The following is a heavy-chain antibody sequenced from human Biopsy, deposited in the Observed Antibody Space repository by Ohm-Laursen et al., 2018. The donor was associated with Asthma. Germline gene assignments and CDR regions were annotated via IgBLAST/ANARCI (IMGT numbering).Heavy chain of an antibody. V-gene: IGHV3-30*03. CDR1: GFTFGDYW. CDR3: ARTHERWTSIQDDALDI. CDR2: ISYDGGNK. D-gene: IGHD4-23*01. J-gene: IGHJ3*02. Sequence: SLRLSCTASGFTFGDYWMSWVRQVPGKGLEWVAVISYDGGNKFYGDSVKGRFTLSRDNSRNTLYLQVNSLRVEDTAIYYCARTHERWTSIQDDALDIWGQGTMVIVSS.